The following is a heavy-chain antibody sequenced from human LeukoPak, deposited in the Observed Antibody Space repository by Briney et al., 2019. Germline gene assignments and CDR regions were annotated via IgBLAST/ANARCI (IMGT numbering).Heavy chain of an antibody. D-gene: IGHD3-16*02. CDR2: IYTSGST. CDR1: GGSISSGSYY. J-gene: IGHJ4*02. Sequence: SQTLSLTCTVSGGSISSGSYYWSWIRQPAGKGLEWIGRIYTSGSTNYNPSLKSRVTISVDTSKNQFSLKLSSVTAADTAVYYCARGINDYVWGSYRYTFIDYWGQGTLVTVSS. CDR3: ARGINDYVWGSYRYTFIDY. V-gene: IGHV4-61*02.